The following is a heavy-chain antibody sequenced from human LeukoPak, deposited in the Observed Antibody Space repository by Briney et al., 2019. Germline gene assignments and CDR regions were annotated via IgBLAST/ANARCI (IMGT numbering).Heavy chain of an antibody. V-gene: IGHV3-48*03. CDR3: ARSRTVGSNWNYYFDY. CDR1: GFTFSSYE. Sequence: PGGSLRLSCAASGFTFSSYEMNWVRQAPGKGLEWVSYISSSGSTIYYADSVKGRFTISRDNAKNSLYLQMNSLRAEDTAVYYCARSRTVGSNWNYYFDYWGQGTLVTVSS. D-gene: IGHD1-1*01. CDR2: ISSSGSTI. J-gene: IGHJ4*02.